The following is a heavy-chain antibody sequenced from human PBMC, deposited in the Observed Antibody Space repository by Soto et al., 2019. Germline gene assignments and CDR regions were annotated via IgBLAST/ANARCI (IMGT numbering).Heavy chain of an antibody. CDR3: ASRHYKNYFDY. CDR1: GGSISSGGYS. Sequence: QLQLQESGSGLVKPSQTLSLTCAVSGGSISSGGYSWSWIRQAPGKGLEYIGYIYHSGSTYYSSSLNSRVTISVDRSKNQFSLKLSSVTAADTAVYYCASRHYKNYFDYWGQGALVTVSS. V-gene: IGHV4-30-2*01. CDR2: IYHSGST. J-gene: IGHJ4*02. D-gene: IGHD1-1*01.